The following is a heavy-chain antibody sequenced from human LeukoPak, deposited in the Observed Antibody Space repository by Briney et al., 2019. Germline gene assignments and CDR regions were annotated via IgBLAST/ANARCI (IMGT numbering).Heavy chain of an antibody. Sequence: GASVKVSCKASGYTFASYDVNWVRQAAGQGLEWMGWMSPHSGNTGYAQKFQGRITMTRNTSITTAYMELSSLRSEDTAVYYCARSKVGSSTLPIDYWGQGTPVTVSP. CDR1: GYTFASYD. J-gene: IGHJ4*02. D-gene: IGHD2-2*01. CDR2: MSPHSGNT. CDR3: ARSKVGSSTLPIDY. V-gene: IGHV1-8*01.